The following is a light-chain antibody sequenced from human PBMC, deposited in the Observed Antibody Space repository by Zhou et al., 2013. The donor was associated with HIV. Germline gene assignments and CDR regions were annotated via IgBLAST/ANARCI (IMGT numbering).Light chain of an antibody. CDR1: QSVGTY. J-gene: IGKJ4*01. CDR3: QQRDSWPLT. Sequence: EIVLTQSPATLSLSPGERATLSCRAGQSVGTYLAWYQQKVGQSPRLLIYEASSRGTGVPARFSGSGSGTDFTLTISSLEAEDFGVYYCQQRDSWPLTFGGGTKVEI. V-gene: IGKV3-11*01. CDR2: EAS.